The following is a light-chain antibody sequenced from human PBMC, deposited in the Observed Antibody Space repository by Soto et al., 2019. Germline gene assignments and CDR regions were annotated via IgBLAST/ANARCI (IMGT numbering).Light chain of an antibody. CDR3: QQYVGSSRT. Sequence: EIVLTQSPGTLSLSPGERATISCRASRTVDSTYLAWYQQKPGQAPRLLIYAVSTRATGIPDRFSGSASGTDFTLTISRLEPEDFAVYHCQQYVGSSRTFGQGTKVDIK. CDR2: AVS. J-gene: IGKJ1*01. V-gene: IGKV3-20*01. CDR1: RTVDSTY.